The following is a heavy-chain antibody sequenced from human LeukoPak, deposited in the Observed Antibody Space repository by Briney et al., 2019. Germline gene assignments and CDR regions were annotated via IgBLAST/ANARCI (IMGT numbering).Heavy chain of an antibody. CDR1: GFTFSDYD. Sequence: QAGGSLRLSCAASGFTFSDYDMLWVCQATGKGLEWVSAIGTAGDTYYTGSVKGRFTISRENAKNSLYLQMNSLRAGDTAVYYCARVAKERVGGVYYFDYWGQGTLVTVSS. J-gene: IGHJ4*02. D-gene: IGHD1-1*01. CDR2: IGTAGDT. V-gene: IGHV3-13*01. CDR3: ARVAKERVGGVYYFDY.